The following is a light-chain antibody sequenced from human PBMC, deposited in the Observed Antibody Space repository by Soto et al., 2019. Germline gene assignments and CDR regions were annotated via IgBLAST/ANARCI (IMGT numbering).Light chain of an antibody. CDR1: TSDIGAYKF. CDR3: SAYTPCSRL. Sequence: QSALTQPASVSGSPGQTITISCTGSTSDIGAYKFVSWYQQHPGKAPRLIIYEISVRPSGISNRFSGSKSGTTASLSISWLQDDDEAHYYCSAYTPCSRLFGGEP. J-gene: IGLJ3*02. V-gene: IGLV2-14*01. CDR2: EIS.